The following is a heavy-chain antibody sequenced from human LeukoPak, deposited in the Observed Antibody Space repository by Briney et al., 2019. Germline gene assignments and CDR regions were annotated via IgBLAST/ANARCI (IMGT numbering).Heavy chain of an antibody. CDR2: MSSSGNTI. Sequence: RGSLRLSCAASGFTFSAYEMNWVRQAPGKGLEWLSYMSSSGNTIYYADSVKGRFTISRENDKSSLYLQMNSLRAEDTAVYYCARDSTYHEFWTGYSPRVFDIWGQGTMVTVSP. D-gene: IGHD3/OR15-3a*01. CDR1: GFTFSAYE. V-gene: IGHV3-48*03. J-gene: IGHJ3*02. CDR3: ARDSTYHEFWTGYSPRVFDI.